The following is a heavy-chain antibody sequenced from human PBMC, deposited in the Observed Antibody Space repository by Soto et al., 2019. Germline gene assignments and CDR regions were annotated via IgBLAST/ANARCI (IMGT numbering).Heavy chain of an antibody. CDR1: GFTFSSYW. CDR2: IKRDGSNI. D-gene: IGHD3-10*01. V-gene: IGHV3-74*01. Sequence: EVQLVESGGGLVQPGGSLRLSCAASGFTFSSYWMHWVRQAPGKGLVWVSRIKRDGSNIYYADSVKGRFTISRDNAKNTLYLQMKSLRAEDTAIYYCARGGFFGSGSFIQGDYWGQGTLVTVSS. J-gene: IGHJ4*02. CDR3: ARGGFFGSGSFIQGDY.